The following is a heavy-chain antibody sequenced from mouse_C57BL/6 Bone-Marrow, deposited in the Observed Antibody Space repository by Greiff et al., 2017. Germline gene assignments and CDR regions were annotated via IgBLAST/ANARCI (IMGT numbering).Heavy chain of an antibody. CDR1: GYSFTGYY. D-gene: IGHD1-1*01. CDR3: SRSAGTLFDY. Sequence: EVQLQQSGPELVKPGASVKISCKASGYSFTGYYMNWVKQSPEKSLEWIGEINPSTGGTTYNQKFKGKATLTVDKSSSTAYMQLKSLTSEDSAVYYCSRSAGTLFDYWGQGTTLTVSS. CDR2: INPSTGGT. J-gene: IGHJ2*01. V-gene: IGHV1-42*01.